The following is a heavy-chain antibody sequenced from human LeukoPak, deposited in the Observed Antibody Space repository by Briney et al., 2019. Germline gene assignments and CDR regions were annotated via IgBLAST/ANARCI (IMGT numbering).Heavy chain of an antibody. Sequence: ASVKVSCKASGGTFSSYAISWVRQAPGQGLEWMGGIIPIFGTANYAQKFQGRVTITADESMSTAYMELSSLRSEDTAVYYCARGSYHNYYFDYWGQGTLVTVSS. V-gene: IGHV1-69*01. D-gene: IGHD1-1*01. CDR3: ARGSYHNYYFDY. J-gene: IGHJ4*02. CDR2: IIPIFGTA. CDR1: GGTFSSYA.